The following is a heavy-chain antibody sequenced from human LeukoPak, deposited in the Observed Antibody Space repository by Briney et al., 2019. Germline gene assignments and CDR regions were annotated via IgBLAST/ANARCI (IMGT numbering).Heavy chain of an antibody. J-gene: IGHJ4*02. CDR1: GFIFSSHW. CDR2: ISDDGSYT. Sequence: GRSLRLSCAASGFIFSSHWVHWVRHAPGKGLVWVSRISDDGSYTSNVDSVKGRFTISRDNVNNMLYLHMNSLRAEDTAVYYCASFGISWRSSYWGKGTLVTVSS. D-gene: IGHD2-21*01. V-gene: IGHV3-74*01. CDR3: ASFGISWRSSY.